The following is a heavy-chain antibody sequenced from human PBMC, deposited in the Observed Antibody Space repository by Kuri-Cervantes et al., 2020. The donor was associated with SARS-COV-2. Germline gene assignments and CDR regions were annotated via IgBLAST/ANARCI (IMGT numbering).Heavy chain of an antibody. Sequence: ASVKVSCKASGYTFTSYDINWVRQATGQGLEWMGWMNPNSGNTGYVQKFQGRVTITRNTSISTAYMELSSLRSEDTAVYYCARERGSWYVPLRTYYYYYMDVWGKGTTVTVSS. CDR3: ARERGSWYVPLRTYYYYYMDV. CDR1: GYTFTSYD. CDR2: MNPNSGNT. D-gene: IGHD6-13*01. J-gene: IGHJ6*03. V-gene: IGHV1-8*03.